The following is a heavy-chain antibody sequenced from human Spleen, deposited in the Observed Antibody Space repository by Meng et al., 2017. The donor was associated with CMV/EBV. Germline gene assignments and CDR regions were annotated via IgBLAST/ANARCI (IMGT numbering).Heavy chain of an antibody. CDR2: IKQDGSER. J-gene: IGHJ4*02. Sequence: GGPLILSCAASGFTFNNYWMSWVRQAPGKGLEWVANIKQDGSERHYGDSVKGRFSISRDNAKNSVFLQMNSLRAEDTAVYYCARDRGVRFLEWPFDYWGQGALVTVSS. CDR1: GFTFNNYW. D-gene: IGHD3-3*01. V-gene: IGHV3-7*01. CDR3: ARDRGVRFLEWPFDY.